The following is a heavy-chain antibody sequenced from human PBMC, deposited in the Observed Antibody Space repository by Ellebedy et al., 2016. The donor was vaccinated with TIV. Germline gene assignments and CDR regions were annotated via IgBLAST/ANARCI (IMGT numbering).Heavy chain of an antibody. CDR1: GGSFSGYY. J-gene: IGHJ4*02. CDR2: INHSGST. D-gene: IGHD6-19*01. CDR3: AGLAPPGIAVAGTLDY. Sequence: SETLSLXXAVSGGSFSGYYWSWIRQPPGKGLEWIGEINHSGSTNYNPSLKSRVTISVDTSKNQFSLKLSSVTAADTAVYYCAGLAPPGIAVAGTLDYWGQGTLVTVSS. V-gene: IGHV4-34*01.